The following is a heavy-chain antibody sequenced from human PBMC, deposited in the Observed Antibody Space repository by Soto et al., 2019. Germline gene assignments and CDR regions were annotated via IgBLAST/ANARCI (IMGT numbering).Heavy chain of an antibody. J-gene: IGHJ6*03. D-gene: IGHD3-16*02. V-gene: IGHV5-51*01. CDR2: IYPGDSDT. CDR1: GYSFTSYW. CDR3: ARRGYDYIWGSYRDPPYYYSMDV. Sequence: PGESLKISCKGSGYSFTSYWIGWVRQMPGKGLEWMGIIYPGDSDTRYSPSFQGQVTISADKSISTAYLQWSSLKASDTAMYYCARRGYDYIWGSYRDPPYYYSMDVWGKGTTVTVSS.